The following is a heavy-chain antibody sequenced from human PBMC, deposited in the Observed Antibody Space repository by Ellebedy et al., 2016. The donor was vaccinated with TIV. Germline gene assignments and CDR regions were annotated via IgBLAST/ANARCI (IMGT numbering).Heavy chain of an antibody. J-gene: IGHJ6*02. D-gene: IGHD3-10*01. V-gene: IGHV3-43*02. Sequence: PGGSLRLSCAVSGFTFEDYAIHWVRQAPGKGLEWVALISGDGDSTYYADSVKGRFTISRDSSKNSVSLQMNSLITEDTALYYCAKGQGMYGSYYHYGMDVWGLGTTVTVSS. CDR1: GFTFEDYA. CDR2: ISGDGDST. CDR3: AKGQGMYGSYYHYGMDV.